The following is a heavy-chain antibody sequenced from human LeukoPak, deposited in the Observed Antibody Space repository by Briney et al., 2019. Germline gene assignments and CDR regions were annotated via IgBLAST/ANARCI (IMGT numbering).Heavy chain of an antibody. CDR2: ILSDGSKE. V-gene: IGHV3-33*01. D-gene: IGHD6-6*01. CDR1: GFTFSSYG. Sequence: GGSLRLSCAASGFTFSSYGMHWVRQAPGKGLEWVAVILSDGSKEFYTDSVKGRFTISRDNSKNTLYLQMNSLRAEDTAVYYCARLYSSLNYFDYWGQGTLVTVSS. J-gene: IGHJ4*02. CDR3: ARLYSSLNYFDY.